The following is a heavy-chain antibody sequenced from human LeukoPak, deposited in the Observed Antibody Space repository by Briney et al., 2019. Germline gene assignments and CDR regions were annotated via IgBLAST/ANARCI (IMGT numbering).Heavy chain of an antibody. CDR3: ARVITIFGVVTASDAFDI. J-gene: IGHJ3*02. D-gene: IGHD3-3*01. CDR2: IYYSGST. V-gene: IGHV4-59*01. CDR1: GGSISSYY. Sequence: KPSETLSLTCTVSGGSISSYYWSWIRQPPGKGLEWIGYIYYSGSTNYNPSLKSRVTISVDTSKNQFSLKLSSVTAADTAVYYCARVITIFGVVTASDAFDIWGQGTMVTVSS.